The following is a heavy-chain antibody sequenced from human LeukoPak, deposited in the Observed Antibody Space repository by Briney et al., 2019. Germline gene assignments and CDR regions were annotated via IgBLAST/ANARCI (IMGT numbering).Heavy chain of an antibody. J-gene: IGHJ4*02. D-gene: IGHD4-17*01. CDR2: ISYDGSNK. CDR3: ATPTVTTFGGIGY. V-gene: IGHV3-30*04. CDR1: GFTFGDYA. Sequence: PGGSLRLSCTASGFTFGDYAMSWVRQAPGKGLEWVAVISYDGSNKYYADSVKGRFTISRDNSKNTLYLQMNSLRAEDTAVYYCATPTVTTFGGIGYWGQGTLVTVSS.